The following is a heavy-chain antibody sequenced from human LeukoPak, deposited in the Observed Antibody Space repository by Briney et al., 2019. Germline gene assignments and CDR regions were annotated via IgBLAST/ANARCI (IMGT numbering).Heavy chain of an antibody. Sequence: GGSLRLSCEAAGFSFRDYPMGWVRRASGKGLEWVSGISAGADVVFYADPVKGRFTISRDNSKTTLYLQMNSMRAEDSAEYYCAKSLLTTATGTGRAFDIWGQGTMVTVSA. D-gene: IGHD1-1*01. V-gene: IGHV3-23*01. CDR3: AKSLLTTATGTGRAFDI. CDR2: ISAGADVV. CDR1: GFSFRDYP. J-gene: IGHJ3*02.